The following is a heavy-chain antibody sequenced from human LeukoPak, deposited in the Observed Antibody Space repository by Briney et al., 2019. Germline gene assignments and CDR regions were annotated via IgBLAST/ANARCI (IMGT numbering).Heavy chain of an antibody. CDR2: INPNSGGT. V-gene: IGHV1-2*02. CDR3: ARSPTVTTIEYQFDY. J-gene: IGHJ4*02. CDR1: GYTFTGYY. D-gene: IGHD4-17*01. Sequence: ASVKVSCKASGYTFTGYYMHWARQAPGQGLEWMGWINPNSGGTNYAQKFQGRVTMTRDTSISTAYMELSRLRSDDTAVYYCARSPTVTTIEYQFDYWGQGTLVTVSS.